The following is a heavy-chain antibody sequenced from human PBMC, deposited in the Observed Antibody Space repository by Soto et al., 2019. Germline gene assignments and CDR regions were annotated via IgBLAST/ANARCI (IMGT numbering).Heavy chain of an antibody. V-gene: IGHV3-23*01. CDR3: AKNDCTNGVCYTLEIPEYYYYYYMDV. D-gene: IGHD2-8*01. CDR1: GFTFSSYA. J-gene: IGHJ6*03. CDR2: ISGSGGST. Sequence: GGSLRLSCAASGFTFSSYAMSWVRQAPGKGLEWVSAISGSGGSTYYADSVKGRFTISRDNSKNTLYLQMNSLRAEDTAVYYCAKNDCTNGVCYTLEIPEYYYYYYMDVWGKGTTVTVSS.